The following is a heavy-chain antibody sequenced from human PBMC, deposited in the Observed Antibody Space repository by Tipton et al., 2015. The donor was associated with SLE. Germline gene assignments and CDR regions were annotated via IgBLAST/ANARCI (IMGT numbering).Heavy chain of an antibody. CDR3: ARDGGPWTWFDP. D-gene: IGHD3-16*01. CDR1: GYSISSGYY. Sequence: TLSLTCTVSGYSISSGYYWGWIRQPPGKGLEWIGSIYHSGSTYYNPSLKSRVTLSVDTSKNQFSLKLSSVTAADTAVYYCARDGGPWTWFDPWGQGTLVTVSS. V-gene: IGHV4-38-2*02. CDR2: IYHSGST. J-gene: IGHJ5*02.